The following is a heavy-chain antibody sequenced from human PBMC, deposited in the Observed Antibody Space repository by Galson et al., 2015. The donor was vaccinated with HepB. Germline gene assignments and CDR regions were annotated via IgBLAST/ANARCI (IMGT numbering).Heavy chain of an antibody. CDR2: IYYTGST. CDR3: ARHYWEQDRPFDS. CDR1: GASISSRSFS. J-gene: IGHJ4*02. Sequence: SEPLSLTCTVSGASISSRSFSWGWIRQPPGKGLEWIGNIYYTGSTFYNPSLKSRFSISVDMSKNQFSLKLNSVTAADTAVYYCARHYWEQDRPFDSWGQGTLVTVSS. D-gene: IGHD1-26*01. V-gene: IGHV4-39*01.